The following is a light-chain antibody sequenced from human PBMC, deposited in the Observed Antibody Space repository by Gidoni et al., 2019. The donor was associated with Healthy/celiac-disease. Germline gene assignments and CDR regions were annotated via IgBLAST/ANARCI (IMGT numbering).Light chain of an antibody. V-gene: IGKV3-20*01. J-gene: IGKJ1*01. CDR1: QSVSSSY. CDR3: QQYGSSTWT. CDR2: GAS. Sequence: EIVLTQSPGTLSLSPGERATPSCRASQSVSSSYLACYQQRPGQAPRRLIYGASSRGTGIPDRSSGSGSGTDFTLTISRLVPEDFAVYYCQQYGSSTWTFGQGTKVEIK.